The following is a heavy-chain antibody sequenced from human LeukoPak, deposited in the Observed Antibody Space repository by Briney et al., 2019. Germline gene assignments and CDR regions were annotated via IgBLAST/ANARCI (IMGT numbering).Heavy chain of an antibody. CDR1: GGTFSSYA. J-gene: IGHJ6*02. V-gene: IGHV1-69*04. Sequence: ASVKVSCKASGGTFSSYAISWVRQAPGQGLEWMGRIIPILGIANYAQKFQGRVTITADKSTSTAHMELSSLRSEDTAVYYCARADSSGWTGYGMDVWGQGTTVTVSS. CDR2: IIPILGIA. D-gene: IGHD6-19*01. CDR3: ARADSSGWTGYGMDV.